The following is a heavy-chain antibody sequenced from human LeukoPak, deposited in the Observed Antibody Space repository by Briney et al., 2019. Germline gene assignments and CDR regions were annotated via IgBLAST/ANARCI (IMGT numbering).Heavy chain of an antibody. CDR1: GFTFDDYA. Sequence: GGSLRLSCAASGFTFDDYAMHWVRQAPGKGLEWVSGISWNSGSIGYADSVKGRVTISRDNAKNTLYLQMNSLRAEDTAVYYCARLGAATYAFDIWGQGTMVTVSS. CDR2: ISWNSGSI. D-gene: IGHD3-16*01. V-gene: IGHV3-9*01. J-gene: IGHJ3*02. CDR3: ARLGAATYAFDI.